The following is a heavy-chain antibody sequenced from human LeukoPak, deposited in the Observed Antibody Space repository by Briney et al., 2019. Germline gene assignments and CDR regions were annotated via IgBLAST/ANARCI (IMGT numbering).Heavy chain of an antibody. Sequence: SETLSLTCTVSGYSISSGYYWGWIRQPPGKGLEWIGSIHHSGTTYYNPSLKSRVTISVDTSNNQFSLKLSSVTAADTALHYCARHRIEGPIRLDFDYWGQGTLVTVSS. D-gene: IGHD1-26*01. CDR3: ARHRIEGPIRLDFDY. J-gene: IGHJ4*02. V-gene: IGHV4-38-2*02. CDR1: GYSISSGYY. CDR2: IHHSGTT.